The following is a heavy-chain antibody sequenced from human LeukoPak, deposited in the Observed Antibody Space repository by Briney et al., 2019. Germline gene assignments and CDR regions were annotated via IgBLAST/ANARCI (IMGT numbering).Heavy chain of an antibody. CDR3: ASVGGGSPY. V-gene: IGHV4-38-2*02. J-gene: IGHJ4*02. CDR2: IYGSGAT. D-gene: IGHD3-16*01. Sequence: SETLSLTCTVSGYSISSGHFWSWIRQPPGKGLEWIGSIYGSGATYYDPPLRSRVSISADTSKNHFSLELSSVTAADTAVYYCASVGGGSPYWGQGTLVTVSS. CDR1: GYSISSGHF.